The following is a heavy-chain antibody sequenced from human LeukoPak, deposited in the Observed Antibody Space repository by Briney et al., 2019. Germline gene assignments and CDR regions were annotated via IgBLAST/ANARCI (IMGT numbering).Heavy chain of an antibody. Sequence: SETLSLTCTVSGGSISSYYWSWIREPAGKGLEWIGRIYTSGSTNYNPSLKSRVTISVDKSKNQFSLKLSSVTAADTAVYYCARVYGSGSYYFYYYYYMDVWGKGTTVTVSS. CDR3: ARVYGSGSYYFYYYYYMDV. J-gene: IGHJ6*03. D-gene: IGHD3-10*01. CDR2: IYTSGST. V-gene: IGHV4-4*07. CDR1: GGSISSYY.